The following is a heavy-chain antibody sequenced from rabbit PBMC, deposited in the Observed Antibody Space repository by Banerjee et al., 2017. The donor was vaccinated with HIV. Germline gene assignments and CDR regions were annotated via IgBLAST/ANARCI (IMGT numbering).Heavy chain of an antibody. V-gene: IGHV1S45*01. CDR3: ARWGIGTSYVTFNL. Sequence: EESGGGLVQPEGSLTLTCTASGFSFSSSYWICWVRQAPGKGLEWIACIVVGGSGNTYYASWAKGRFTISKTSSTTVTLQVTSLTAADTATYFCARWGIGTSYVTFNLWGQGTLVTVS. CDR2: IVVGGSGNT. J-gene: IGHJ4*01. CDR1: GFSFSSSYW. D-gene: IGHD8-1*01.